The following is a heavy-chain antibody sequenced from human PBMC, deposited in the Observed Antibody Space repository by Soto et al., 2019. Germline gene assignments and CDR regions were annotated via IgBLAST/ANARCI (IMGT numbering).Heavy chain of an antibody. D-gene: IGHD2-2*01. CDR2: IYWDDDK. V-gene: IGHV2-5*02. CDR1: GFSLSTSGVG. Sequence: QITLKESGPTLVKPTQTLTLTCTFSGFSLSTSGVGVGWIRQPPGKALEWLALIYWDDDKRYSPSLKSRLTITKATSKNQVVLTMTNMDPVDTATYYCAHSRGYCISTSCYFDYWGQGTLVTVSS. CDR3: AHSRGYCISTSCYFDY. J-gene: IGHJ4*02.